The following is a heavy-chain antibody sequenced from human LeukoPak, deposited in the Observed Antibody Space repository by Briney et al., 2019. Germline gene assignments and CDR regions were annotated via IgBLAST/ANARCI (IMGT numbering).Heavy chain of an antibody. J-gene: IGHJ4*02. D-gene: IGHD3-10*01. V-gene: IGHV3-30*18. CDR3: AKLWFGELLRPDVDY. CDR2: ISYDGSNK. Sequence: GGSLRLSCAASGFTFSSYGTHWVRQAPGKGLERVAVISYDGSNKYYADSVKGRFTISRDNSKNTLYLQMTSLRAEDTVVYYCAKLWFGELLRPDVDYWGQGTLVTVSS. CDR1: GFTFSSYG.